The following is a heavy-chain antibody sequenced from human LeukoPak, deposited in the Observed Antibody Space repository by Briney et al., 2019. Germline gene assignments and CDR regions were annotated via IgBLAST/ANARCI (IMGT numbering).Heavy chain of an antibody. CDR1: GGSISSYY. J-gene: IGHJ6*02. V-gene: IGHV4-59*01. CDR3: ARGGDVLLWFGEFYYGMDV. CDR2: IYYSGST. D-gene: IGHD3-10*01. Sequence: SETLSLTCTVSGGSISSYYWSWIRQPPGKGLEWIGYIYYSGSTNYNPSLKSRVTIPVDTSKNQFSLKLSSVTAADTAVYYCARGGDVLLWFGEFYYGMDVWGQGTAVTVSS.